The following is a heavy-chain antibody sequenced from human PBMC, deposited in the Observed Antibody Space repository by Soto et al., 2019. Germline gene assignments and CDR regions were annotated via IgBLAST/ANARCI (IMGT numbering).Heavy chain of an antibody. CDR1: GFTFSTYA. CDR2: ISGSGGST. CDR3: AKALGELWFGDLLPDY. Sequence: EVQLLESGGGLVQPGGSLRLSCAASGFTFSTYAMNWVRQTPGKGLYCVSSISGSGGSTYYADSVKGRFTISRDNSKNTLDLQMDSLRAEDTAVSYCAKALGELWFGDLLPDYWGQGTLVTVSS. V-gene: IGHV3-23*01. J-gene: IGHJ4*02. D-gene: IGHD3-10*01.